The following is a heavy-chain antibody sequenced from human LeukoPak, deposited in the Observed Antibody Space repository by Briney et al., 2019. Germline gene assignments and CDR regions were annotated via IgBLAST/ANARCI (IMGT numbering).Heavy chain of an antibody. D-gene: IGHD3-22*01. V-gene: IGHV1-8*02. CDR2: MNPNSGNT. J-gene: IGHJ3*02. Sequence: ASVKVSCKASGYTFTSYDINWVRQATGQGLEWMGWMNPNSGNTGYAQKFQGRVTMTRDTSTSTVYMELSSLRSEDTAVYYCARVAYYYDSSGYELDAFDIWGQGTMVTVSS. CDR1: GYTFTSYD. CDR3: ARVAYYYDSSGYELDAFDI.